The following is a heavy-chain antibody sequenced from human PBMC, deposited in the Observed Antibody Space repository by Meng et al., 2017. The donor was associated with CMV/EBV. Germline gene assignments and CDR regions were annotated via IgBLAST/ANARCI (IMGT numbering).Heavy chain of an antibody. CDR2: INHSGST. J-gene: IGHJ4*02. CDR3: ARGRLGYCSGGSCYTGRFFYFDY. Sequence: SETLSLTCAVYGGSFSGYYWSWIRQPPGKGLEWIGEINHSGSTNYNPSLKSRVTISVDTSKNQFSLKLSSVTAADTAVYYCARGRLGYCSGGSCYTGRFFYFDYWSQGTLVTVSS. D-gene: IGHD2-15*01. V-gene: IGHV4-34*01. CDR1: GGSFSGYY.